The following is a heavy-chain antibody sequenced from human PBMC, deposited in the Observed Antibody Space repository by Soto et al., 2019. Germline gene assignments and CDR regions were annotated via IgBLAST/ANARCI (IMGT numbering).Heavy chain of an antibody. D-gene: IGHD3-3*01. Sequence: SETLSLTCTVSGGSISSGDYYWSWIRQPPGKGLEWIGYIYYSGSTYYNPSLKSRVTISVDTSKNQFSLKLSSVTAADTAVYYCARERLDYDFWSGGFDYWGQGTLVTVSS. CDR1: GGSISSGDYY. CDR2: IYYSGST. J-gene: IGHJ4*02. V-gene: IGHV4-30-4*01. CDR3: ARERLDYDFWSGGFDY.